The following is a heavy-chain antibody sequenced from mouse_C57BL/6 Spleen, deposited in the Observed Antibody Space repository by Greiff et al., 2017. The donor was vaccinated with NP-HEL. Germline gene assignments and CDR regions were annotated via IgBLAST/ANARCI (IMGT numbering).Heavy chain of an antibody. CDR3: ASANPGYGKTDYYAMDY. J-gene: IGHJ4*01. Sequence: EVQLQESGPSLVRPSQPLSLTCTVTGFSINSDCYWIWIRQFPGNKLEYIGYTFYSGITYYNPSLESRTYITRDTSKNQFSLKLSSVTTEDTATYYCASANPGYGKTDYYAMDYWGQGTSVTVSS. CDR1: GFSINSDCY. CDR2: TFYSGIT. D-gene: IGHD2-1*01. V-gene: IGHV3-3*01.